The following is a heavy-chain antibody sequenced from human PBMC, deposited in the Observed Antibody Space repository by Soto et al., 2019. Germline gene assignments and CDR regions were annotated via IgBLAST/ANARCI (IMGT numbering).Heavy chain of an antibody. J-gene: IGHJ4*02. CDR3: ASYRGFSGYDPLDY. V-gene: IGHV3-30-3*01. D-gene: IGHD5-12*01. Sequence: QVQLVESGGGVVQPGRSLRLSCAASGFTFSSYAMHWVRQAPGKGLEWVAVISYDGSNKYYADSVKGRFTISRDNSKNSLYLQMNSLRAEDTAVYYCASYRGFSGYDPLDYWGQGTLVTVSS. CDR2: ISYDGSNK. CDR1: GFTFSSYA.